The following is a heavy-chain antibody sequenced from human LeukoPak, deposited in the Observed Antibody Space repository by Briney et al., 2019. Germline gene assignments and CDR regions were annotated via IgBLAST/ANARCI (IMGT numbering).Heavy chain of an antibody. CDR2: ISTSTRYI. Sequence: GGSLRLSCVASGFTFSIYSMNWVRQAPGKGLEWVSSISTSTRYIYYADSVKGRFTISRDNAKNSLYLQMNSLRAEDTAVYYCARVRPMVRGVTVTGYMDVWGKGTTVTVSS. D-gene: IGHD3-10*01. CDR3: ARVRPMVRGVTVTGYMDV. V-gene: IGHV3-21*01. J-gene: IGHJ6*03. CDR1: GFTFSIYS.